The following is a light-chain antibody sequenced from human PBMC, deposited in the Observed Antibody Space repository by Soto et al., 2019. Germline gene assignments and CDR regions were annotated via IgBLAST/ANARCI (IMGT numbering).Light chain of an antibody. J-gene: IGLJ2*01. CDR3: LLSYSGGRVV. CDR1: TGAVTSGHY. V-gene: IGLV7-46*01. Sequence: QSVVTQEPSLTVSPGGTVTLTCGSNTGAVTSGHYPYWFQQKPGQAPRTLIYDTNIKHSWTPARFSGSLLGGKAALTLSGAQPEDEAEYYCLLSYSGGRVVFGGGTKVTVL. CDR2: DTN.